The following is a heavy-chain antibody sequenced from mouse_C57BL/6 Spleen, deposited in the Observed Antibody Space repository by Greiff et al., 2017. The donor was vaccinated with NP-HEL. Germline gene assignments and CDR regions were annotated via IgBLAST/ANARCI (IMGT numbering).Heavy chain of an antibody. CDR3: ARGITSVVVSPFGY. CDR1: GYAFSSYW. CDR2: IYPGDGDT. D-gene: IGHD1-1*01. V-gene: IGHV1-80*01. Sequence: QVQLQQSGAELVKPGASVKISCKASGYAFSSYWMNWVKQRPGKGLEWIGQIYPGDGDTNYNGMFKGKATLTADKSSSTAYMQLSSLSSEDSAVYVGARGITSVVVSPFGYWGQGTTLTVSA. J-gene: IGHJ2*01.